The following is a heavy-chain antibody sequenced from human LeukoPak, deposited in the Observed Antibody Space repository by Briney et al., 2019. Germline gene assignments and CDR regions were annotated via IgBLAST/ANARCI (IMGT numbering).Heavy chain of an antibody. J-gene: IGHJ4*02. CDR2: ISGSGSST. D-gene: IGHD3-10*01. Sequence: PGGSLRLSCAASGFTFSSHGMSWVRQAPGKGLEWVSAISGSGSSTSYADSVKGRFTFSRDNSKNTVYLQMNSLRAEDTAVYYCAKAPPAGSYYFDYWGQGTLVTVSS. V-gene: IGHV3-23*01. CDR1: GFTFSSHG. CDR3: AKAPPAGSYYFDY.